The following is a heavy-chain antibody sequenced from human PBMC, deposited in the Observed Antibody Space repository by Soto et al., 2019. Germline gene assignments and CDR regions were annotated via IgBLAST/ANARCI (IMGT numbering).Heavy chain of an antibody. Sequence: QVQLVESGGGVVQPGRSLRLSCAASGFTFSSYGMHWVRQAPGKGLEWVAVIWYDGSNKYYADSVKGRFTISRDNSKNTLYLQMNSLRAEDTAVYYCAIGGGLYCSGGSCYPYYYYGIDVWGQGTTVTVSS. CDR3: AIGGGLYCSGGSCYPYYYYGIDV. V-gene: IGHV3-33*01. CDR2: IWYDGSNK. D-gene: IGHD2-15*01. CDR1: GFTFSSYG. J-gene: IGHJ6*02.